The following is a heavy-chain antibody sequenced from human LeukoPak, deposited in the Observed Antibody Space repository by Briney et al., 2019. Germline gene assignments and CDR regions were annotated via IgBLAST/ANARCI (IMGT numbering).Heavy chain of an antibody. V-gene: IGHV3-73*01. CDR3: TRQWTGYYFDY. Sequence: GGSLKLSCAASGFTYSGFPMQGVRQASGKGLEWVGRIRSKANSYAPAYAASVKGRFTISRDDSKNTAYLQMNSLKTEDTAVYYCTRQWTGYYFDYWGQGTLVTVSS. CDR2: IRSKANSYAP. D-gene: IGHD3-10*01. J-gene: IGHJ4*02. CDR1: GFTYSGFP.